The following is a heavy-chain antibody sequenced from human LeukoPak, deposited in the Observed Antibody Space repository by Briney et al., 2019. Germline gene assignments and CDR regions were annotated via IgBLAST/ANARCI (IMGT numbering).Heavy chain of an antibody. V-gene: IGHV4-34*01. D-gene: IGHD1-1*01. J-gene: IGHJ5*02. Sequence: PSETLSLTCAVYGGPFSDYYWSWIRQPPGKGLEWIGEINHSGSTNYNPSFKSRVTISVDTSKNQFSLKLSSVTAADTAVYYCASNQGRLHGRLESWFDPWGQGTLVTVSS. CDR3: ASNQGRLHGRLESWFDP. CDR1: GGPFSDYY. CDR2: INHSGST.